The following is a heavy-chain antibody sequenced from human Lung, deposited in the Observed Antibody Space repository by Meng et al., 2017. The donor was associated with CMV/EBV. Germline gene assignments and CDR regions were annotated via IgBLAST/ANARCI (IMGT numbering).Heavy chain of an antibody. CDR3: LRRSGGSV. Sequence: QGELLESRPARWEPSEIPPLTCAVSSDSDTNNKWWAWVRQPPGKGLEWIGEIPHRGSSSYNPSLKSRVSMSIDKSKNQFALKLTSVTAADTAVYHCLRRSGGSVWGQGTLVTVSS. D-gene: IGHD3-10*01. CDR1: SDSDTNNKW. J-gene: IGHJ1*01. V-gene: IGHV4-4*02. CDR2: IPHRGSS.